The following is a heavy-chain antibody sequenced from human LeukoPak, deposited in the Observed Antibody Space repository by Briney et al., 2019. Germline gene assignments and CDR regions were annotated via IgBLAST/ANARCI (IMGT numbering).Heavy chain of an antibody. D-gene: IGHD3-10*01. V-gene: IGHV1-69*04. CDR3: ARDRRYYGSGSYQLSPAPPRYGMDV. Sequence: ASVKVSCKASGGTFSSYTISWVRQAPGQGLEWMGRIIPILGIANYAQKFQGRVTTTADKSTSTAYMELSSLRSEDTAVYYCARDRRYYGSGSYQLSPAPPRYGMDVWGQGTTVTVSS. CDR1: GGTFSSYT. CDR2: IIPILGIA. J-gene: IGHJ6*02.